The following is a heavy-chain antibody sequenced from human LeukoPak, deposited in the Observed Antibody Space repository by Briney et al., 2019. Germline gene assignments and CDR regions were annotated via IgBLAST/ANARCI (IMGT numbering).Heavy chain of an antibody. CDR2: ISGSGGST. J-gene: IGHJ4*02. D-gene: IGHD3-22*01. CDR3: AKKNGDSSGYYLYYFDY. CDR1: GFTFSSYA. V-gene: IGHV3-23*01. Sequence: GRSLRLSCAASGFTFSSYAMSWVHQAPGKGLEWVSAISGSGGSTYYADSVKGRFTISRDNSKNTLYLQLNSLRAEDTAVYYCAKKNGDSSGYYLYYFDYWGQGTLVTVSS.